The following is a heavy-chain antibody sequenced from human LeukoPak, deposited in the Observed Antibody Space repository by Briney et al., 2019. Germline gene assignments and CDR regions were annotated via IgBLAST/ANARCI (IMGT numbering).Heavy chain of an antibody. D-gene: IGHD6-13*01. J-gene: IGHJ6*03. CDR3: AKDSNPAAAGDYYYYMDV. V-gene: IGHV3-23*01. CDR1: GFTFSSSG. Sequence: GGSLRLSCAASGFTFSSSGMSWVRQAPGKGLEWVSTISYSGGSTYYADSVKGRFTISRDNSKNSLYLQMNSLRAEDTALYYCAKDSNPAAAGDYYYYMDVWGKGTTVTVSS. CDR2: ISYSGGST.